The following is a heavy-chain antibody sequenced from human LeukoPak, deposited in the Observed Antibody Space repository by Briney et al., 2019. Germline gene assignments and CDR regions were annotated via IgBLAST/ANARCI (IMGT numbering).Heavy chain of an antibody. CDR1: GGSISSSSYY. CDR3: ARDTIEGIYGSGSFVFDY. Sequence: SETLSLTCSVSGGSISSSSYYWGWIRQPPGRGLEWNGSIYYSGSTYYNPSLKSRVTISVDTSKNQFSLKLSSMTAADTAVYYCARDTIEGIYGSGSFVFDYWGQGTLVTVSS. J-gene: IGHJ4*02. D-gene: IGHD3-10*01. CDR2: IYYSGST. V-gene: IGHV4-39*07.